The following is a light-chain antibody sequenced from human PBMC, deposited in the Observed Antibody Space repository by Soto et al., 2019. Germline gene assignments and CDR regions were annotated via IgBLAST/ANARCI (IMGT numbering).Light chain of an antibody. CDR2: DSS. J-gene: IGKJ5*01. V-gene: IGKV3-11*01. CDR1: ESVSSH. Sequence: EIVMTQSPATLSVSPGQRATLSCRASESVSSHLAWYQQKPGEAPRLLIYDSSTRGTGSPSRFSGSGCGTDFPPIISSLAPEASAVYYCQQRHMWSITFGQGTRLEIK. CDR3: QQRHMWSIT.